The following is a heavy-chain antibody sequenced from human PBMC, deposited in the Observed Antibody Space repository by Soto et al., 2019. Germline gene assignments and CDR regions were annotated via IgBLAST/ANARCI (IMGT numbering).Heavy chain of an antibody. J-gene: IGHJ5*02. CDR1: KFSFSGYW. V-gene: IGHV3-74*01. Sequence: EVQLVESGGGLVQPGGSLRLSCAASKFSFSGYWMHWVRQAPGKGLMWVSRVNPDGSTTTYADSVKGRFTISRDNAKNTVLLQMKRLRADDTAVYYCAKVASGSYDWFDPWGQGALVSVSS. D-gene: IGHD1-26*01. CDR2: VNPDGSTT. CDR3: AKVASGSYDWFDP.